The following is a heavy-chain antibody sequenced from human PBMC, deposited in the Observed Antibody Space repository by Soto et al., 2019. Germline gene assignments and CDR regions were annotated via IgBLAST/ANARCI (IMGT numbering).Heavy chain of an antibody. Sequence: SETLSLTCTVSGGSIGSYYWSWIGQPPGKGLEWIGYIYYSGSTNYNPSLKSRITISVDTSKNQFSLKLSSVTAADTAVYYCARGQEYSYGSYFDYWGQGTLVTVSS. D-gene: IGHD5-18*01. CDR1: GGSIGSYY. CDR3: ARGQEYSYGSYFDY. J-gene: IGHJ4*02. V-gene: IGHV4-59*01. CDR2: IYYSGST.